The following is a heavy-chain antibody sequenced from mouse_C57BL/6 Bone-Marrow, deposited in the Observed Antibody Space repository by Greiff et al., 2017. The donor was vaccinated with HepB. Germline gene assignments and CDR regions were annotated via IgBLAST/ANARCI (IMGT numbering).Heavy chain of an antibody. CDR1: GYTFTSYW. V-gene: IGHV1-55*01. J-gene: IGHJ2*01. CDR2: IYPGSGST. CDR3: ARPGYYFDY. D-gene: IGHD4-1*01. Sequence: QVQLQQSGAELVKPGASVKMSCKASGYTFTSYWITWVKQRPGQGLEWIGDIYPGSGSTNYNEKFKSKATLTGDTSSSTAYMQLSSLTSEDSAVYYCARPGYYFDYWGQGTTLTVSA.